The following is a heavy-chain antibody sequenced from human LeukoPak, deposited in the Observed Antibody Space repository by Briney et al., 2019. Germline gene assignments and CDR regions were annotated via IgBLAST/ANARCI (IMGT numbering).Heavy chain of an antibody. J-gene: IGHJ4*02. D-gene: IGHD4/OR15-4a*01. V-gene: IGHV1-46*01. CDR3: ARDDYGLPTDY. CDR2: INPSGGST. Sequence: GASVKVSCKASGYTFTSYYMHWVRQAPGQGLEWVGIINPSGGSTSYAQKFQGRVTMTRDTSTSTVYMELSSLRSEDTAVYYCARDDYGLPTDYWGQGTLVTVSS. CDR1: GYTFTSYY.